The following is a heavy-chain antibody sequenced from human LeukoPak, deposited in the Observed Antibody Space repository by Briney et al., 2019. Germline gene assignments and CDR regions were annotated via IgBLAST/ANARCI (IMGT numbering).Heavy chain of an antibody. Sequence: GGSLRLSCAASGFTFSTYWMNWFRQTPGKGLVWVSRINSDGINTSYADSVKGRFTISRDNAKNTLNLQMNSLRAEDTAVYYCARDLGQYYDTSDNWFDPWGQGTLVTVSS. D-gene: IGHD3-22*01. CDR3: ARDLGQYYDTSDNWFDP. J-gene: IGHJ5*02. CDR1: GFTFSTYW. V-gene: IGHV3-74*01. CDR2: INSDGINT.